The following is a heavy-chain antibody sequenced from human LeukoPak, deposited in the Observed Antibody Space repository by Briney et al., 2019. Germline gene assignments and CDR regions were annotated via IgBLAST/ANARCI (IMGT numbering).Heavy chain of an antibody. Sequence: SQTLSLTCAISGDSFSSNSVTWNWIRQSPSRGLEWLGRTFYRSKWSSEYATSMKGRITINPDTSKNQFSLQLISVTPEDTAVYYCARGDGPIHGRYYFDYWGQGTLITVSS. V-gene: IGHV6-1*01. CDR3: ARGDGPIHGRYYFDY. D-gene: IGHD3-10*01. J-gene: IGHJ4*02. CDR2: TFYRSKWSS. CDR1: GDSFSSNSVT.